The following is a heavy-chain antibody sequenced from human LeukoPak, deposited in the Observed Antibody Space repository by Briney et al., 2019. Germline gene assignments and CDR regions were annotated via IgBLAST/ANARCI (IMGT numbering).Heavy chain of an antibody. CDR3: ARGFYDILTGSYYFGY. J-gene: IGHJ4*02. D-gene: IGHD3-9*01. V-gene: IGHV1-8*01. Sequence: GASVKVSCKASGYTFTSYDINWVRQATGQGLEWMGWMNPNSGNTGYAQKFQGRVTMTRNTSISTAYMELSSLRSEDTAVYYCARGFYDILTGSYYFGYWGQGTLVTVSS. CDR1: GYTFTSYD. CDR2: MNPNSGNT.